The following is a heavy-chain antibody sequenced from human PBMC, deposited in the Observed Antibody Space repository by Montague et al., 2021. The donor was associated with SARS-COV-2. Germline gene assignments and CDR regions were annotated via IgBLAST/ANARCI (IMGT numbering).Heavy chain of an antibody. CDR3: ASLGDGVVPSPILGVGPYYSYYYMDV. V-gene: IGHV4-34*01. D-gene: IGHD3-10*01. Sequence: SETLSLTCAVHGGSFSTYSWNWIRQPPGKGLEWIGEIHHGGSTNYNPSLKSRVTISADTSKNQLSLKLTSVAAADTAVYYCASLGDGVVPSPILGVGPYYSYYYMDVWGKGTTVTVSS. CDR2: IHHGGST. CDR1: GGSFSTYS. J-gene: IGHJ6*03.